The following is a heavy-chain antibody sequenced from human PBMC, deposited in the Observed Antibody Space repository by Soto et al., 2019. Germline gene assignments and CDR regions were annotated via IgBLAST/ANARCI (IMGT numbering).Heavy chain of an antibody. J-gene: IGHJ2*01. D-gene: IGHD1-26*01. CDR3: ARVRSLGVWYFAL. Sequence: QVQLQESGPGLVKPSETLSLTCTVSGGSISSYYWSWIRQPPGKGLEWIGYIYYSGSTNYNPSLKSRVTMSIDTSKNQFSLKLNSVTAADTAVYYCARVRSLGVWYFALWGRGTQVTVSS. V-gene: IGHV4-59*01. CDR1: GGSISSYY. CDR2: IYYSGST.